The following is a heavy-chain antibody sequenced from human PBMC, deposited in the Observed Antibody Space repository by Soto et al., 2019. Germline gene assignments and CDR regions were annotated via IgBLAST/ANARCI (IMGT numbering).Heavy chain of an antibody. V-gene: IGHV3-30*14. Sequence: PGGSLRLSCAASGFSFSHYAMHWVRQPPGKGLEWVALISYDGENQHFTDSVRGRFTSARDNSKTSVDLEMNNLRLHDTATYYCVSPHSECSKAFDLWGQGTLVTVSS. CDR1: GFSFSHYA. J-gene: IGHJ5*02. D-gene: IGHD3-10*02. CDR3: VSPHSECSKAFDL. CDR2: ISYDGENQ.